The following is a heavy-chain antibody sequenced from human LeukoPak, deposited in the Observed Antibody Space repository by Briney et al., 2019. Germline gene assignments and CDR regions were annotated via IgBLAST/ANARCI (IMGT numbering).Heavy chain of an antibody. CDR1: GFTISSYS. CDR3: ARVLGYCSNGVCSLQH. D-gene: IGHD2-8*01. Sequence: PGGSLRLSCAASGFTISSYSMNWVRQAPGQGLEWVSSISASNSYIFYADSVKGRLTISRDNAMNSLYLQMNSLRVEDTAVYYCARVLGYCSNGVCSLQHWGQGTLVTV. V-gene: IGHV3-21*01. CDR2: ISASNSYI. J-gene: IGHJ1*01.